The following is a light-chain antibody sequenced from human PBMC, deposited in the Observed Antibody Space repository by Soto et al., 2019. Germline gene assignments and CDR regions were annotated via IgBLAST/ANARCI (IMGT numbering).Light chain of an antibody. CDR1: QSVSSN. CDR3: QHRSNWPLA. Sequence: EIVLTQSPATLSLSPGERATLSCRASQSVSSNLAWYQQKAGQAPRLLIYDASNRATGIPARFSGSGSGTEFTISISSLEPEDFAVYFCQHRSNWPLAFGQGTRLEIK. J-gene: IGKJ5*01. CDR2: DAS. V-gene: IGKV3-11*01.